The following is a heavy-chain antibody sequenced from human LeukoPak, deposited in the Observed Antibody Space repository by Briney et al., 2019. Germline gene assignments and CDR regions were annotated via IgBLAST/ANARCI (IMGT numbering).Heavy chain of an antibody. CDR1: GGSISSGGYS. D-gene: IGHD1-26*01. Sequence: SETLSLTCAVSGGSISSGGYSWSWIRQPPGKGLEWIGYIYYSGSTYYSPSLKSRATISVDTSKNQFSLKLSSVTAADTAVCYCAREITVGASTSFDYWGQGTLVTVSS. CDR2: IYYSGST. J-gene: IGHJ4*02. CDR3: AREITVGASTSFDY. V-gene: IGHV4-30-4*07.